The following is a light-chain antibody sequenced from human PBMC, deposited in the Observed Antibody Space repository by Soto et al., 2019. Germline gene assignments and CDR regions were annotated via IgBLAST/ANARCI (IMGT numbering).Light chain of an antibody. V-gene: IGLV2-14*01. Sequence: QSVLTQPASVSGSPGQSITISCTGTSSDVGGYNYVPWYQQHPGKAPKLMIYEVSNRPSGVSNRFSGSKSGNTASLTISGLQAEDEADYYCSSYTSSSTPRVFGTGTKVTVL. CDR1: SSDVGGYNY. CDR2: EVS. J-gene: IGLJ1*01. CDR3: SSYTSSSTPRV.